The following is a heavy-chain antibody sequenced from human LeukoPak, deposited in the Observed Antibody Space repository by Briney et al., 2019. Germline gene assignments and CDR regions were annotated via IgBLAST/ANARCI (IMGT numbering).Heavy chain of an antibody. J-gene: IGHJ5*02. V-gene: IGHV3-23*01. D-gene: IGHD1-26*01. CDR3: AKDLSSGSYYSWFDP. Sequence: GGSLRLSCAASGFTFSSYAMSWVRQAPGKGLEWVSAISGSGGSTYYADSVKGRFTISRDNSKNTLYLQMNSLRAEDTAVYYCAKDLSSGSYYSWFDPWGQGTLVTVSS. CDR1: GFTFSSYA. CDR2: ISGSGGST.